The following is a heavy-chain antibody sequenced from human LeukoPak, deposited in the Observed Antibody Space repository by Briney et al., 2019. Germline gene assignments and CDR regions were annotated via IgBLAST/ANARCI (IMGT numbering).Heavy chain of an antibody. J-gene: IGHJ4*02. CDR3: ATVFKSLGSDY. CDR1: GYTFTDYY. Sequence: RASVKISCKVSGYTFTDYYMHLVQQAPGKGLEWMGLVDPEDGETIYAEKFQGRVTITADTSTDTAYMELSSLRSEDTAVYYCATVFKSLGSDYWGQGTLVTVSS. CDR2: VDPEDGET. D-gene: IGHD7-27*01. V-gene: IGHV1-69-2*01.